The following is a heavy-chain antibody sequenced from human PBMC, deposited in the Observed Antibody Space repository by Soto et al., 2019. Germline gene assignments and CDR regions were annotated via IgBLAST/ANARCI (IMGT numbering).Heavy chain of an antibody. CDR1: GGSISSGDYY. Sequence: PSETLSLTCTVSGGSISSGDYYWSWIRQPPGKGLEWIGYIYYSGSTYSNPSLRSRVTISVDTSKNQFSLKLSSVTAADTAVYYCASAVDIVANFDSWGQGTLVTVSS. J-gene: IGHJ4*02. V-gene: IGHV4-30-4*01. CDR2: IYYSGST. D-gene: IGHD5-12*01. CDR3: ASAVDIVANFDS.